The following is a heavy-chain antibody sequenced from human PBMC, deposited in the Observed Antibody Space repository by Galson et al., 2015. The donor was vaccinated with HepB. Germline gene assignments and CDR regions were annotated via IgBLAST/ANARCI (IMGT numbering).Heavy chain of an antibody. CDR1: GYTFTSYA. D-gene: IGHD3-10*01. Sequence: SVKVSCKASGYTFTSYAMHWLRQAPGQRLEWMGWINTGNGNTKYSQKFQGRVTITRDTSASTAYMELSSLRSEDTAVYYCARDVRLLWFGESYYLAYWGQGTLVTVSS. V-gene: IGHV1-3*04. CDR2: INTGNGNT. J-gene: IGHJ4*02. CDR3: ARDVRLLWFGESYYLAY.